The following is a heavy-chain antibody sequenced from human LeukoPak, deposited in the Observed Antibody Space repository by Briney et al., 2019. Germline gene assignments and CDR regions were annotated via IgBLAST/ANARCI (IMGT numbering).Heavy chain of an antibody. Sequence: ASVKVSCKASGYTFTSYAMHWVRQAPGQRLEWMGWINAGNGNTKYSQEFQGRVTITRDTSASTAYMELSSLRSEDMAVYYCAREMYYYGSGSYYNGFDYWGQGTLVTVSS. CDR1: GYTFTSYA. J-gene: IGHJ4*02. V-gene: IGHV1-3*03. D-gene: IGHD3-10*01. CDR2: INAGNGNT. CDR3: AREMYYYGSGSYYNGFDY.